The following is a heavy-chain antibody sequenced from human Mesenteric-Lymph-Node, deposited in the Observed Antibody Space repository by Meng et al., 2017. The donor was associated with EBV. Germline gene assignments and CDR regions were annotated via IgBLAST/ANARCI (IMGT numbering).Heavy chain of an antibody. CDR1: GYTFTNYP. J-gene: IGHJ4*02. CDR3: ARAPPYYDFWSGDAY. D-gene: IGHD3-3*01. V-gene: IGHV1-3*04. CDR2: INTGNGNT. Sequence: QVQLVQSGAEVKKPXXSXKVXCXASGYTFTNYPLHWVRQAPGQRLEWMGWINTGNGNTKYSQKFQGRVTITRDTSASTAYMELNSLTSEDTGVYYCARAPPYYDFWSGDAYWGQGTLVTVSS.